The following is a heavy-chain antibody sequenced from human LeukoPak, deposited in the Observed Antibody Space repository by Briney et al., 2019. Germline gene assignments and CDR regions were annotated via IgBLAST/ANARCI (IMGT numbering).Heavy chain of an antibody. CDR1: GYTFTGYY. J-gene: IGHJ6*02. CDR2: INPNSGGT. CDR3: AREEELFMVRGVSYYYYYGMDV. D-gene: IGHD3-10*01. Sequence: ASVKVSCKASGYTFTGYYMHWVRQAPGQGLEWMGRINPNSGGTNYAQKFQGRVTMTRDTSISTAYMELSRLRSDDTAVYYCAREEELFMVRGVSYYYYYGMDVWGQGTLVTVSS. V-gene: IGHV1-2*06.